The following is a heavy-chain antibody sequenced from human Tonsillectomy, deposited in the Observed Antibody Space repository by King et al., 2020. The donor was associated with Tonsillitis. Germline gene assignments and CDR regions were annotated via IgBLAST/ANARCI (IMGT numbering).Heavy chain of an antibody. CDR3: ARDGATGAYGQIDY. CDR2: INPSGGST. J-gene: IGHJ4*02. Sequence: VQLVESGAEVKKPGASVKVSCKASGYTFTNYYMHWVRQAPGQGLEWMGIINPSGGSTTYAQKFQGRVTMTREKSTRTVYMELSSLRSEDTAGYYCARDGATGAYGQIDYWGQGTLVTVSS. V-gene: IGHV1-46*01. CDR1: GYTFTNYY. D-gene: IGHD5-12*01.